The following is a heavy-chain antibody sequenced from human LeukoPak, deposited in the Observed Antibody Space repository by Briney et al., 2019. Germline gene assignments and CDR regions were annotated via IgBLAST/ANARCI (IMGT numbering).Heavy chain of an antibody. J-gene: IGHJ4*02. CDR2: ISGSGGST. Sequence: GGSLRLSCAASGFTFSSYAMSWVRQAPGKGLEWVSAISGSGGSTYYADSVKGRFTISRDHSKDTLYLQMNSLRDEDTAVYYCAAAGVPAAKLPVLRFLEWFSGAFDYWGQGTLVTVSS. D-gene: IGHD3-3*01. CDR1: GFTFSSYA. V-gene: IGHV3-23*01. CDR3: AAAGVPAAKLPVLRFLEWFSGAFDY.